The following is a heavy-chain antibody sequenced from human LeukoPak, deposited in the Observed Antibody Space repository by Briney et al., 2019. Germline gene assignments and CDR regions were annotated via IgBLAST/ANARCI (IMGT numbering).Heavy chain of an antibody. Sequence: SETLSLTCTVSGGSISSTGYYWGWIRQPPGRGLEWIGSIYYSGSTYYSPSLNSRVTISVDTSKNQFSLKLSSVTAADTAVYYCARDWATVTELDYWGQGTLVTVSS. J-gene: IGHJ4*02. CDR3: ARDWATVTELDY. V-gene: IGHV4-39*02. D-gene: IGHD4-17*01. CDR1: GGSISSTGYY. CDR2: IYYSGST.